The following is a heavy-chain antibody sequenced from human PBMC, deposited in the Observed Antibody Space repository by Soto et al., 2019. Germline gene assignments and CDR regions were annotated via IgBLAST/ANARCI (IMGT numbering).Heavy chain of an antibody. D-gene: IGHD5-18*01. CDR2: IYWNDDK. Sequence: SGPTLVNPTQTLTLTCTFSGFSLSTSGVGVGWIRQPPGEAPEWLALIYWNDDKRYSPSLKGRLTITKDSSKNQVVLTMTNMDPVETVTYYCAHRDRRGPLWWQIVDNWFDPWGQGTLVTVSS. V-gene: IGHV2-5*01. CDR3: AHRDRRGPLWWQIVDNWFDP. CDR1: GFSLSTSGVG. J-gene: IGHJ5*02.